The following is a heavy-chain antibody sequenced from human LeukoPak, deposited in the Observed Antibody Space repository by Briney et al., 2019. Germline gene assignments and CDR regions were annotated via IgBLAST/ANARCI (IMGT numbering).Heavy chain of an antibody. Sequence: SDTLSLTCTVSGDAVSSGSYYCIWIRQPPGKGLGWHGFIYYSGSTTYNPSLESRVTISVDTSKNQFSLKLSSVAAADTAVYYCATGGSGSYPRHNFDYWGQGTLVTVSS. CDR2: IYYSGST. V-gene: IGHV4-61*01. CDR3: ATGGSGSYPRHNFDY. J-gene: IGHJ4*02. CDR1: GDAVSSGSYY. D-gene: IGHD3-10*01.